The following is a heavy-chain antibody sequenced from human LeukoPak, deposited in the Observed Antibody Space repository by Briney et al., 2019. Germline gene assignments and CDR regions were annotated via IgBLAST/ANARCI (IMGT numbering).Heavy chain of an antibody. V-gene: IGHV3-11*04. D-gene: IGHD2-15*01. CDR2: ISSSGSTI. Sequence: GGSLRLSCAASGFTFSNAWMSWVRQAPGKGLEWVSYISSSGSTIYYADSVKGRFTISRDNAKNSLYLQMNSLRAEDTAVYYCARDKVGGSGFDAFDIWGQGTMVTVSS. CDR3: ARDKVGGSGFDAFDI. J-gene: IGHJ3*02. CDR1: GFTFSNAW.